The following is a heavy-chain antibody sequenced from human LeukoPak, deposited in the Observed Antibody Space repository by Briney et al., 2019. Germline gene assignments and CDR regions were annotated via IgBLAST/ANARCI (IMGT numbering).Heavy chain of an antibody. CDR2: LDGGGAT. V-gene: IGHV3-53*01. CDR3: ARDWTNFEGQQLDY. CDR1: GFSVRGHY. J-gene: IGHJ4*02. D-gene: IGHD6-13*01. Sequence: PGGSLRLSCAASGFSVRGHYMGWVRQAPQKGLEYVSVLDGGGATHYADSVKGRFTISRDNSKNTLYLQVNSLRAEDTAVYYCARDWTNFEGQQLDYWGQGTLVTVSS.